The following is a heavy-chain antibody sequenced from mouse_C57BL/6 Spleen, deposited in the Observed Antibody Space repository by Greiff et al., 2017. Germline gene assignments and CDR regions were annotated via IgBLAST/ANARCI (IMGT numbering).Heavy chain of an antibody. Sequence: DVMLVESGGGLVKPGGSLKLSCAASGFTFSDYGMHWVRQAPEKGLEWVAYSSSGSSTIYYADTVKGRFTISRDNAKNTLFLQMTSLRSEDTAMYYCARPSDYEYDVEFAYWGQGTLVTVSA. CDR2: SSSGSSTI. CDR1: GFTFSDYG. CDR3: ARPSDYEYDVEFAY. D-gene: IGHD2-4*01. J-gene: IGHJ3*01. V-gene: IGHV5-17*01.